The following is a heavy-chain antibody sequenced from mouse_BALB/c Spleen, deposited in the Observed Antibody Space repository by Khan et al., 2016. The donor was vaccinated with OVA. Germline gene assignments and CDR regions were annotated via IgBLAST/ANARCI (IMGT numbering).Heavy chain of an antibody. V-gene: IGHV1-85*01. CDR3: ARRRGSMDY. J-gene: IGHJ4*01. Sequence: QVQLKQSGTELVKPGASVKLSCKAYGYTFTNYDINWVRQRPEQGLEWIGWIFPGDDSTKYNEKFKDKATLTTDKSSSTAYMQLSRLTSEDSAVYCCARRRGSMDYWGQGTSVTVSS. CDR2: IFPGDDST. CDR1: GYTFTNYD.